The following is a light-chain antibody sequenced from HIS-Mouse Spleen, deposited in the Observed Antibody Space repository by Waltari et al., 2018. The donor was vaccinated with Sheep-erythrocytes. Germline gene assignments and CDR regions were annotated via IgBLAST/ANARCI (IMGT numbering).Light chain of an antibody. CDR3: RQTNSFPIT. V-gene: IGKV1-9*01. CDR1: QGISSY. CDR2: AAS. J-gene: IGKJ5*01. Sequence: DIQLTQSPSFLSASVGDRVTITYRASQGISSYLAWYQQKPGKAPKLLIYAASTLQSGVPSRFCGSESGTDSTHTSSSLQPEDFAAYYCRQTNSFPITFGQGTRLEIK.